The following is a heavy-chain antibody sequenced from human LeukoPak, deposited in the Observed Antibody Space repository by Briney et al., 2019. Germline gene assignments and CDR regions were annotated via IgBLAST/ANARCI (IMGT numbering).Heavy chain of an antibody. CDR3: AAEIYYYYGMDV. CDR1: GFAFSSYA. Sequence: GGSLRLSCTASGFAFSSYAMSWVRQAPGVGLEWVSAIDGGGGRTWHADSVRGRFTISRDNSKNTLFMQMNSLRAEDTAVYYCAAEIYYYYGMDVWGQGTTVTVSS. V-gene: IGHV3-23*01. CDR2: IDGGGGRT. J-gene: IGHJ6*02.